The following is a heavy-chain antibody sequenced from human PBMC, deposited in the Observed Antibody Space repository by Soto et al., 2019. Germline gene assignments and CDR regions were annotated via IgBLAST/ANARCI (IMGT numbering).Heavy chain of an antibody. CDR2: IYYSGST. CDR1: GCSISSYY. D-gene: IGHD4-17*01. CDR3: ARRNGDLYFDY. J-gene: IGHJ4*02. Sequence: SETLSLTCTVSGCSISSYYWILIRQPPGKGLEWIGYIYYSGSTNYNPSLKSRVTISVDTSKNQFSLKLSSVTAADTAVYYCARRNGDLYFDYWGQGTLVTVSS. V-gene: IGHV4-59*08.